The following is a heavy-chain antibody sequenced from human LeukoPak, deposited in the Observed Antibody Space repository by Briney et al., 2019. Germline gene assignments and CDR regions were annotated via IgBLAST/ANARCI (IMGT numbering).Heavy chain of an antibody. D-gene: IGHD3-9*01. Sequence: GGSLRLSCAASGFTFSSYGMHWVRQAPGKGLEWVAFIRYDGSNKYYADSVKGRFTISRDNSKNTLYLQMNSLRAEDTAVYYCARDPASTGYPWYFDYWGQGTLVTVSS. V-gene: IGHV3-30*02. J-gene: IGHJ4*02. CDR1: GFTFSSYG. CDR3: ARDPASTGYPWYFDY. CDR2: IRYDGSNK.